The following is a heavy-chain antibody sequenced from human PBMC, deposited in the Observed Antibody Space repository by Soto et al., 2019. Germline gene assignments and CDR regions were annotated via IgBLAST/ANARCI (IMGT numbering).Heavy chain of an antibody. D-gene: IGHD3-10*01. Sequence: PGESLKISCKASGYIFSRYWIAWVCQMPGKGLGWMGIILPDDSDTRYSPSFQGQVTISVDKSTSTAYLQWSSLKASDTAMYYCARTYGSGSFYKRGWFDPWGQGTLVTVSS. V-gene: IGHV5-51*01. J-gene: IGHJ5*02. CDR3: ARTYGSGSFYKRGWFDP. CDR2: ILPDDSDT. CDR1: GYIFSRYW.